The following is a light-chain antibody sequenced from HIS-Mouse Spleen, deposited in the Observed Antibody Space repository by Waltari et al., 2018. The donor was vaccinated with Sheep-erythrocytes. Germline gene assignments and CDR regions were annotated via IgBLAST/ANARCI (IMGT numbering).Light chain of an antibody. V-gene: IGLV2-11*01. CDR1: SSEVGGDNY. CDR2: ECS. Sequence: QSALTQPRSVSGSPGQSVTISCTGTSSEVGGDNYVSWYQQHPGKAPKLMNYECSKRPSGFPDRFSGSKSGNTASLTISGLQAEDEADYYCCSYAGSYNHVFATGTKVTVL. CDR3: CSYAGSYNHV. J-gene: IGLJ1*01.